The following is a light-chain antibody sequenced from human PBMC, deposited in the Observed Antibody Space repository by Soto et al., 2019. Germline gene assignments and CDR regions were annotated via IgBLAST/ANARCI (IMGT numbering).Light chain of an antibody. Sequence: DIKLTQSPSFLSASVGDRVTITCRASQGISSYLAWYQQKPGKAPKLLIYAASTLQSGVPSRFSGSGSGTEFTLTFSSLQPEDFATYSCQQPNSYRFLTFGGGTKVEIK. CDR2: AAS. CDR1: QGISSY. CDR3: QQPNSYRFLT. V-gene: IGKV1-9*01. J-gene: IGKJ4*01.